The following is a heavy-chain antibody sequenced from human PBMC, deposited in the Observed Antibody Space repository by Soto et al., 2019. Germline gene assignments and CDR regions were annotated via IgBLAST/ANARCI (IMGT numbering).Heavy chain of an antibody. Sequence: QVQLVQSGAEVKKPGASVRVSCKASGYTFTSYYIHWVRQAPGHGPEWMGMISPSSGGTDYAQKFQGRVTMTRDTSKSTVYMELSSLRSEDTAVYYCTRSIITTAGTEAFDLWGQGTLVTVSS. D-gene: IGHD6-13*01. V-gene: IGHV1-46*03. CDR2: ISPSSGGT. CDR1: GYTFTSYY. J-gene: IGHJ3*01. CDR3: TRSIITTAGTEAFDL.